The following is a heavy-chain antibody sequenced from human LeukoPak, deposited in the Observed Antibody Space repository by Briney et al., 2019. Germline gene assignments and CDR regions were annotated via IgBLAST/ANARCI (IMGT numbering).Heavy chain of an antibody. Sequence: GVLRLSCAASGFTFSSYAMNWVRQAPGKGLEWVGRIRSQTAGGTTDFAAPVKGRFSISRDDSKNSLYLQMNSLTSEDTAVYYCAHGSAQYYEYWGQGTLVTVSS. CDR2: IRSQTAGGTT. CDR1: GFTFSSYA. J-gene: IGHJ1*01. D-gene: IGHD2-15*01. V-gene: IGHV3-15*07. CDR3: AHGSAQYYEY.